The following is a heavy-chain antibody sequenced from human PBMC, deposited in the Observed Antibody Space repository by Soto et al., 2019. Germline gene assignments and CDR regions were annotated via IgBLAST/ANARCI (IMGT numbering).Heavy chain of an antibody. Sequence: PWELLNIWCNGSGYSFTSYLIIWVREIPGKGLEWMGRIDPIDSYTNDSPSFQGHGTISADRSISTAYVQWSSLKPSDTAMYSCDTFDEDVWESYRYYYYGMDVWGQGTTVTVS. CDR2: IDPIDSYT. J-gene: IGHJ6*02. CDR3: DTFDEDVWESYRYYYYGMDV. D-gene: IGHD3-16*02. V-gene: IGHV5-10-1*01. CDR1: GYSFTSYL.